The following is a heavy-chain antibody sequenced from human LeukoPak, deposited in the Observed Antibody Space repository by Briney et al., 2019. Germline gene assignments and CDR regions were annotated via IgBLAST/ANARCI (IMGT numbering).Heavy chain of an antibody. J-gene: IGHJ4*02. CDR2: IYSGGST. D-gene: IGHD5/OR15-5a*01. V-gene: IGHV3-53*01. Sequence: GGSLRLSCAASGFTFSSYWMSWVRQAPGKGPEWVSVIYSGGSTYYADSVRGRFTISTYNSKNTLYLQMNSLRAEDTAVYYCAREVSRGTYYIDYWGQGTLVTVSS. CDR3: AREVSRGTYYIDY. CDR1: GFTFSSYW.